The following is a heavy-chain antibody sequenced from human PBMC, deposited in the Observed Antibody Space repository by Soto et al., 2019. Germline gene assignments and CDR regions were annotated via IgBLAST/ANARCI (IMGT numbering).Heavy chain of an antibody. J-gene: IGHJ1*01. D-gene: IGHD4-4*01. CDR1: GFSLSNARMG. CDR2: IFSNDEK. CDR3: ARIWDDYTYFQH. Sequence: SGPTLVNPTETLTLTGTVSGFSLSNARMGVSWIRQPPGKALEWLAHIFSNDEKSYSTSLKSRLTISKDTSKSQVVLTMTNMDPVDTATYYCARIWDDYTYFQHWGQGTLVTVSS. V-gene: IGHV2-26*01.